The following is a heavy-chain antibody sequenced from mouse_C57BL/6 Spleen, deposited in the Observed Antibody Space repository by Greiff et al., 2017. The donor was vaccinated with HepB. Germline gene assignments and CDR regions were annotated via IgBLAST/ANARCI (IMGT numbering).Heavy chain of an antibody. Sequence: QVQLQESGAELVRPGASVTLSCKASGYTFTDYEMHWVKQTPVHGLEWIGAIDPETGGTAYNQKFKGKALLTADKSSSTAYMGLRILTSEDSAVYYCTREGAYYSNYDYFDYWGQGTTLTVSS. CDR1: GYTFTDYE. CDR3: TREGAYYSNYDYFDY. CDR2: IDPETGGT. D-gene: IGHD2-5*01. J-gene: IGHJ2*01. V-gene: IGHV1-15*01.